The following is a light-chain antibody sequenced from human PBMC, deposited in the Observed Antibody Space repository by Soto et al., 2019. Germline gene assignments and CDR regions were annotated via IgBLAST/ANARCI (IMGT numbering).Light chain of an antibody. CDR2: LGS. V-gene: IGKV2-28*01. J-gene: IGKJ1*01. Sequence: DIVMTQSPLSLPVTPGEPASISCGSSQSLLHSNGYNYLDWYLQKPGQSPQLLIYLGSNRASGVPDRSSGSGSGTDFTLKISRVEAEDVGVYYCMQPLQSWTFGQGTKVDIK. CDR1: QSLLHSNGYNY. CDR3: MQPLQSWT.